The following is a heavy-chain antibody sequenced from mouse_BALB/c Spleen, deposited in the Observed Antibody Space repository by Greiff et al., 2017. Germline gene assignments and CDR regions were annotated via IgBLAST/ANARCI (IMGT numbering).Heavy chain of an antibody. J-gene: IGHJ1*01. CDR3: ATGTTVVEGYFDV. V-gene: IGHV1S56*01. Sequence: QVQLQQSGPELVKPGASVRISCKASGYTFTSYYIHWVKQRPGQGLEWIGWIYPGNVNTKYNEKFKGKATLTADKSSSTAYMQLSSLTSEDSAVYFCATGTTVVEGYFDVWGAGTTVTVSS. CDR2: IYPGNVNT. D-gene: IGHD1-1*01. CDR1: GYTFTSYY.